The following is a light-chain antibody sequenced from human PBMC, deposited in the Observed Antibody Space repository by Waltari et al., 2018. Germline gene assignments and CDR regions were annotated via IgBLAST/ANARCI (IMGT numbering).Light chain of an antibody. J-gene: IGKJ4*01. CDR1: QSVLYSSNNKNY. CDR2: WAS. V-gene: IGKV4-1*01. Sequence: DIVMTQSPDSLAVSLGERATINCKSSQSVLYSSNNKNYLAWYQHKPGQPPKLLIYWASTRESGVPDRFSGSGSGTDFTLTISSLQAEDVAVYYCQQYYSTHFTFAGGTKVEIK. CDR3: QQYYSTHFT.